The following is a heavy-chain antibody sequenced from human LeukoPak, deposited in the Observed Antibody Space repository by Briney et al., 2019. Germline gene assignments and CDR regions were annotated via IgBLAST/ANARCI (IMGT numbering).Heavy chain of an antibody. CDR1: GFTFSYYG. J-gene: IGHJ5*02. CDR3: ARDADTSEFFSWLDL. D-gene: IGHD3-22*01. V-gene: IGHV3-33*01. Sequence: PGRSLRLSCAASGFTFSYYGMQWVRQAPGKGRVWVALIWHDGGKRYYADSVKGRFTISRDTSKNTLYLQMTTLRAEDTAVYYCARDADTSEFFSWLDLWGQGTLVTVSS. CDR2: IWHDGGKR.